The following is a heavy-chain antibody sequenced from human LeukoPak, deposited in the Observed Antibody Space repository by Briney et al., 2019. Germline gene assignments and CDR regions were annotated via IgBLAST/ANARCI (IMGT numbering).Heavy chain of an antibody. Sequence: GRSLRLSCAASGFTFSSYGMHWVRQAPGKGLQWVAVISYDGSNKYYADSVKGRFTISRDNSKNTLYLQMDSLRAEDTAVYYCAKDRWAARPSGYLTTYYFDYWGQGTLVTVSS. D-gene: IGHD6-6*01. CDR1: GFTFSSYG. CDR2: ISYDGSNK. J-gene: IGHJ4*02. CDR3: AKDRWAARPSGYLTTYYFDY. V-gene: IGHV3-30*18.